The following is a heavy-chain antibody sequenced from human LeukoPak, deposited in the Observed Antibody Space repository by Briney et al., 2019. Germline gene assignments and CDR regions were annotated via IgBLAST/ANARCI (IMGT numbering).Heavy chain of an antibody. CDR2: INTDGSST. V-gene: IGHV3-74*01. CDR3: ARDGPGYSYGRHDAFDI. Sequence: GGSLRLSCAASGFTFSSYWMHWVRQAPGKGLVWVSRINTDGSSTSYADSVKGRFTISRDNAKNTLYLQMNSLRAEDTAVYYCARDGPGYSYGRHDAFDIWGQGTMVTVSS. CDR1: GFTFSSYW. J-gene: IGHJ3*02. D-gene: IGHD5-18*01.